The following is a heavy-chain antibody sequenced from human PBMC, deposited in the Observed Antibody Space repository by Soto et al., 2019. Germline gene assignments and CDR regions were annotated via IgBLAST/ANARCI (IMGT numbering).Heavy chain of an antibody. CDR2: INAGNGNT. D-gene: IGHD2-8*02. J-gene: IGHJ1*01. CDR1: GYTFTSYT. CDR3: AREVGYCSVGFCYTYFPY. Sequence: QVQLVQSGAEVKKPGASVKVSCKASGYTFTSYTVHWVRQAPGQRLEWMGWINAGNGNTKYSQKLQGRVAITRDTSASTAYMELSSLRSEDTAVYYCAREVGYCSVGFCYTYFPYWGQGTLVIVSS. V-gene: IGHV1-3*01.